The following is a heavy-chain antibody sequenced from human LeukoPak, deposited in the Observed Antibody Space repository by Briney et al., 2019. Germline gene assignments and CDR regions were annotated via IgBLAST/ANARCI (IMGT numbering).Heavy chain of an antibody. CDR3: ATRTFYYNRGGQPLY. D-gene: IGHD3-10*01. Sequence: PSETLSLTCSVSGVSINTGDYYWGWVRQPPGKGLEWIGIVAYSGNTYYNPSVKSRVTMSIDMSRNQFSLELTSVTAADTAIYYCATRTFYYNRGGQPLYWGQGTLVTVSS. V-gene: IGHV4-39*01. J-gene: IGHJ4*02. CDR1: GVSINTGDYY. CDR2: VAYSGNT.